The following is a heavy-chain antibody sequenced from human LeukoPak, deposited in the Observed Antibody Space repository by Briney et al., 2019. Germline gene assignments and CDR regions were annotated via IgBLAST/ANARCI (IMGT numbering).Heavy chain of an antibody. J-gene: IGHJ5*02. CDR3: ARDAGGRTQREGWFDP. CDR2: IRRDGSET. Sequence: GGSLRLSCAASGFTFSNYWMTWVRRAPGKGLEWVANIRRDGSETHYVDSVMGRFTISRDNTRNSLYLQMNSLRVEDTAVYYCARDAGGRTQREGWFDPWGQGTLVTVSS. CDR1: GFTFSNYW. D-gene: IGHD1-26*01. V-gene: IGHV3-7*01.